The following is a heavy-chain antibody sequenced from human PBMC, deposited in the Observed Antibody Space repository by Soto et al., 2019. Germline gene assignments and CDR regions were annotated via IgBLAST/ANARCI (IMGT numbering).Heavy chain of an antibody. D-gene: IGHD1-26*01. Sequence: QVQLVQSGAEVKKPGASVKVSCKVSGYTLTELSMHWVRQAPGKGLEWMRGFDPEDGETIYAQKFQGRVTMNDDTSTERPKLELSSLRSEDTAVYYCATVDSGSYCGGLYYYGMDVWGQGTTVTVSS. V-gene: IGHV1-24*01. J-gene: IGHJ6*02. CDR3: ATVDSGSYCGGLYYYGMDV. CDR2: FDPEDGET. CDR1: GYTLTELS.